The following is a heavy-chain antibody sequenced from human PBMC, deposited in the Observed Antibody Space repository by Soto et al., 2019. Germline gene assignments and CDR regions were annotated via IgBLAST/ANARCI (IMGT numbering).Heavy chain of an antibody. D-gene: IGHD3-22*01. Sequence: PGWALRLYCAASGFTFISYWMSWVRQAPGKGLEWVANIKQDGSEKYYVDSVKGRFTISKDNAKNSLYLQMNSLRAEDTAVYYCARDYYDSRGYSDYGGQGTAVPVS. CDR1: GFTFISYW. CDR2: IKQDGSEK. J-gene: IGHJ4*02. V-gene: IGHV3-7*03. CDR3: ARDYYDSRGYSDY.